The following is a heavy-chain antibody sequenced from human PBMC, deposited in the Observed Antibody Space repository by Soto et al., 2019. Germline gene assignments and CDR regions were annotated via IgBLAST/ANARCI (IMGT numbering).Heavy chain of an antibody. Sequence: EVQLVESGGGLVQPGRSLRLSCAASGFTFDDYAMHWVRQVPGKGLEWVSGISWNSGDIGYADCVKGRFTISRDNAKNSLYLQMNSLRAEDTALYYCAKGGSGAVAGRTDYWGQGALVTVSS. D-gene: IGHD6-19*01. CDR2: ISWNSGDI. J-gene: IGHJ4*02. CDR1: GFTFDDYA. CDR3: AKGGSGAVAGRTDY. V-gene: IGHV3-9*01.